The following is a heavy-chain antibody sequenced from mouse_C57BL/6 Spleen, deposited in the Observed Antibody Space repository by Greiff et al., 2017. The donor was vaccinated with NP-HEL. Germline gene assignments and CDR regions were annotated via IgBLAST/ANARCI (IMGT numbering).Heavy chain of an antibody. Sequence: EVKLVESGGGLVKPGGSPKLSCAASGFTFSDYGMHWVRQAPEKGLEWVAYISSGSSTIYYADTVKGRFTISRDNAKNTLFLQMTSLRSEDTAMYYCARSYGNYGYFDVWGTGTTVTVSS. CDR1: GFTFSDYG. CDR2: ISSGSSTI. CDR3: ARSYGNYGYFDV. J-gene: IGHJ1*03. V-gene: IGHV5-17*01. D-gene: IGHD2-1*01.